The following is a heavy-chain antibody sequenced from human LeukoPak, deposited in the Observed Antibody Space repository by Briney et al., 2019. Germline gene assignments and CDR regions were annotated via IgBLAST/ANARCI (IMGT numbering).Heavy chain of an antibody. V-gene: IGHV3-30*04. D-gene: IGHD4-17*01. J-gene: IGHJ4*02. CDR1: GFTFSSYA. CDR2: ISYDGSNK. Sequence: GGSLRLSCAASGFTFSSYAMHWVRQAPGKGLEWVAVISYDGSNKYYADSVKGRFTISRDNSKNTLYLQMNSLRAEDTAVYYCARVAGGYGDYSLDLDYWGQGTLVTVSS. CDR3: ARVAGGYGDYSLDLDY.